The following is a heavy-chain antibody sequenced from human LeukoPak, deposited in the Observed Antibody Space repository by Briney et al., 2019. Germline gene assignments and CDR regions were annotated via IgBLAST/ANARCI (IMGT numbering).Heavy chain of an antibody. CDR2: ISGSGGST. CDR3: AKGPVIPVATYYFDS. D-gene: IGHD2-2*01. Sequence: GGSLRLSCAPSGFTFSNYAMSWVRQAPGKGLEWVSAISGSGGSTFYADSVRGRFTISRDNSKNTLYLQMNSLRAEDTAVYYCAKGPVIPVATYYFDSWGQGTLVTVFS. J-gene: IGHJ4*02. CDR1: GFTFSNYA. V-gene: IGHV3-23*01.